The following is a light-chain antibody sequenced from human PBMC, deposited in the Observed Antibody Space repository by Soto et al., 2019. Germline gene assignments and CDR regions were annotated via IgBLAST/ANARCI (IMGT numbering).Light chain of an antibody. Sequence: DIQMTQSPSSLSASVGDSVTITCQASQDINNYLNWYQQKPGNAPKLLIYDASNLETGVPSRFSGSGSGTDFTFTIGSLQPEDIATYSCQQYEDIPWTFGHGTKVQIK. V-gene: IGKV1-33*01. CDR1: QDINNY. CDR2: DAS. J-gene: IGKJ1*01. CDR3: QQYEDIPWT.